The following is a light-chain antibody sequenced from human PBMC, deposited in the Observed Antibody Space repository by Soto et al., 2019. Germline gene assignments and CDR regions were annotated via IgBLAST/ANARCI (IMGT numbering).Light chain of an antibody. CDR2: EAS. V-gene: IGLV2-23*01. CDR1: SSDVGSYNL. J-gene: IGLJ3*02. CDR3: CSYAGRSVWV. Sequence: QSALTQPASVSGSPGQSITISCTGTSSDVGSYNLVSWYRQHPGKAPKLMIYEASKRPSGVSDRFSGSKSGNTASLTISGLQAEDDADYYCCSYAGRSVWVFGGGTKVTVL.